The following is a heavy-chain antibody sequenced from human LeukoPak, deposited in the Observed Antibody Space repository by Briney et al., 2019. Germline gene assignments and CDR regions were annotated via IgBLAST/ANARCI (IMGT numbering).Heavy chain of an antibody. D-gene: IGHD3-9*01. Sequence: ASVKVSCKASGYTFTGYYMHWVRQAPGHGLEWMGWVNPNSGGTNYAQKFQGRVTMTRDTSISTAYMELSRLRSDDTAVYYCARDVSDYHILTAYTSDMAYWGQGTLVTVSS. CDR1: GYTFTGYY. CDR3: ARDVSDYHILTAYTSDMAY. CDR2: VNPNSGGT. V-gene: IGHV1-2*02. J-gene: IGHJ4*02.